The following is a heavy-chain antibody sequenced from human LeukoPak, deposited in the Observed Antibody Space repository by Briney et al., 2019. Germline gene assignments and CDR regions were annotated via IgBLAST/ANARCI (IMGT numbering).Heavy chain of an antibody. V-gene: IGHV3-72*01. CDR1: GFTFSSYW. J-gene: IGHJ6*02. CDR2: TRNKANSYTT. CDR3: ARETSPYSGSYYYYGMDV. Sequence: GGSLRLSCAASGFTFSSYWMSRVRQAPGKGLEWVGRTRNKANSYTTEYAASVKGRFTISRDDLKNSLYLQMNSLKTEDTAVYYCARETSPYSGSYYYYGMDVWGQGTTVTVSS. D-gene: IGHD1-26*01.